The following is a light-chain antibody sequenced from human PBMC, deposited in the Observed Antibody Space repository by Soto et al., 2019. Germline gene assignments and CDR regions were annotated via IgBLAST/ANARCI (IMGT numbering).Light chain of an antibody. CDR1: FSDVGSYNL. V-gene: IGLV2-23*01. CDR2: EDT. J-gene: IGLJ2*01. Sequence: QSVLTQPASLSGSPGQSITISCTGTFSDVGSYNLVSWYQQHPGKAPKLMIYEDTKRPSGVSNRFSGSKSGYTASLTISGLQAEDEADYYCCSYAGSSTVVFGGGTQLTVL. CDR3: CSYAGSSTVV.